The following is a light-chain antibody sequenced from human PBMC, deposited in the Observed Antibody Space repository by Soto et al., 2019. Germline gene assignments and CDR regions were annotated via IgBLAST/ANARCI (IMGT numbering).Light chain of an antibody. CDR2: EVT. CDR3: SSHGRINNVV. Sequence: QSALTQPPSASGSPGQSATISCTGTSSDVVAYNYVSWYQQHPGKAPKLMIYEVTKRPSGVPDRFSGSKSGNTASLTVSGLLAEDEADYFCSSHGRINNVVFGGGTKLTVL. V-gene: IGLV2-8*01. J-gene: IGLJ3*02. CDR1: SSDVVAYNY.